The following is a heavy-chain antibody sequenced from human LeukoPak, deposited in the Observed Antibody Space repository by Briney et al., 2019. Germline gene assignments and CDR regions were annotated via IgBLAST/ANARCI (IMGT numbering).Heavy chain of an antibody. V-gene: IGHV3-30*18. CDR3: AKAPAYSSAWYRSFDP. CDR1: GFTFSSYG. D-gene: IGHD6-13*01. Sequence: GGSLRLSCAASGFTFSSYGMHSVRQAPGKGLEWVAVISYDGSKEYYADSVKGRFTISRDNSKNTLFLQMDSLRPEDTAVYHCAKAPAYSSAWYRSFDPWGQGTLVTVSS. CDR2: ISYDGSKE. J-gene: IGHJ5*02.